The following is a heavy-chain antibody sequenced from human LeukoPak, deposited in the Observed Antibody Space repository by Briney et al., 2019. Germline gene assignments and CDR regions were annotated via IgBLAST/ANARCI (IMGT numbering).Heavy chain of an antibody. D-gene: IGHD1-26*01. CDR1: GGSISSGSYY. V-gene: IGHV4-61*02. J-gene: IGHJ6*03. Sequence: SETLSLTCTVSGGSISSGSYYWSWIRQPAGKGLEWIGRIYTSGSTNYNPSLKSRVTISVDTSKNQFSLKLSSVAAADTAVYYCARAVSYSAAWYYYYYMDVWGKGTTVTVSS. CDR3: ARAVSYSAAWYYYYYMDV. CDR2: IYTSGST.